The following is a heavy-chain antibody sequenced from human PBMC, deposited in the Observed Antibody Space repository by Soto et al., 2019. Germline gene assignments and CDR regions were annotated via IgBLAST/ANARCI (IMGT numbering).Heavy chain of an antibody. D-gene: IGHD5-12*01. J-gene: IGHJ4*02. CDR2: IYYTGGT. V-gene: IGHV4-30-2*01. CDR1: GGSISSGTFS. Sequence: PSETLSLTCAVSGGSISSGTFSWTWIRQPPGKGLEFIGSIYYTGGTYYNPSLKSRVTISVDTSKNQFSLKLSSVTAADTAVYYCARAMLVATLDYWGQGTLVTVSS. CDR3: ARAMLVATLDY.